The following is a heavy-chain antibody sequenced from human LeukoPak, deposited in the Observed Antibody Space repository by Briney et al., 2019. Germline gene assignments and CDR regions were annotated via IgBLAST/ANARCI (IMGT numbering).Heavy chain of an antibody. V-gene: IGHV3-66*01. CDR2: IYSGGST. J-gene: IGHJ4*02. D-gene: IGHD6-19*01. CDR1: GFTVSSNY. Sequence: GGSLRLSCAASGFTVSSNYMSWVRQAPGEGLEWVSVIYSGGSTYYADSVKGRFTISRDNSKNTLYLQMNSLRAEDTAVYYCARGAGRIAVATALDYWGQGTLVTVSS. CDR3: ARGAGRIAVATALDY.